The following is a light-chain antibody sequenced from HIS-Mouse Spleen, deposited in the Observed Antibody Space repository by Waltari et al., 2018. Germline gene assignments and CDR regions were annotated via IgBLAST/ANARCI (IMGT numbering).Light chain of an antibody. J-gene: IGKJ3*01. V-gene: IGKV1-33*01. CDR1: QDISNY. Sequence: DIQMTQSPSSLSASVGDRVTITCQASQDISNYLNWYQQKPGKAPKLLLYDASNLETGVPSRFSGSGSGTDFTFTISSLQPEDIATYYCQQYDNLHRLTFSPGTKVDIK. CDR2: DAS. CDR3: QQYDNLHRLT.